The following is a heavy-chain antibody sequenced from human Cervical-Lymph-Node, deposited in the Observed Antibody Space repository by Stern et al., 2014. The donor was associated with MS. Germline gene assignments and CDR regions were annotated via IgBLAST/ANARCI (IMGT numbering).Heavy chain of an antibody. V-gene: IGHV1-69*06. D-gene: IGHD2-21*02. Sequence: QLVQSGAEVKKPGSSVKVSCKASGDTFSNCAITWVRQAPGQGLKWMGGILPLFGKPIYARRFAGRVTITADKSTSTAYMELSSLRSEDTAVYYCASAPGVTALPTHFDYWGQGTLVTVSS. J-gene: IGHJ4*02. CDR1: GDTFSNCA. CDR2: ILPLFGKP. CDR3: ASAPGVTALPTHFDY.